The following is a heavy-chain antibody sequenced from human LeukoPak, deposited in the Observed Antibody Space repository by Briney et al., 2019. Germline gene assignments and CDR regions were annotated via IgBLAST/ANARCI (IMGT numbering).Heavy chain of an antibody. CDR3: ARAKRVGATGAYYFDY. Sequence: GASVKVSCKASGDTFTNYYMHWVRQAPGQGLEWMGWINPNSGGTNYAQKFQGRVTMTRDTSISTAYMELSRLRSDDTAVYYCARAKRVGATGAYYFDYWGQGTLVTVSS. V-gene: IGHV1-2*02. J-gene: IGHJ4*02. CDR1: GDTFTNYY. D-gene: IGHD1-26*01. CDR2: INPNSGGT.